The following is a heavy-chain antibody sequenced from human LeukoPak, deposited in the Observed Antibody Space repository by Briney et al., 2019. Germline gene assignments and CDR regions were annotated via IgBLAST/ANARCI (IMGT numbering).Heavy chain of an antibody. D-gene: IGHD2-21*01. J-gene: IGHJ4*02. Sequence: LEWVAGIKQDGSEKFYGDSVKGRLTISRDNAKNSLYLQMNFLRTEDTALYYCARTRGETYFDYWGQGTLVTVSS. CDR3: ARTRGETYFDY. CDR2: IKQDGSEK. V-gene: IGHV3-7*04.